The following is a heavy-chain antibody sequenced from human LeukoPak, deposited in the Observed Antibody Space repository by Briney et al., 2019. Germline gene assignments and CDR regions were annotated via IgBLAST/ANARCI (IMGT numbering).Heavy chain of an antibody. D-gene: IGHD2-2*01. CDR3: ARSPPASPFDY. V-gene: IGHV3-53*01. CDR1: GFTVSRNY. J-gene: IGHJ4*02. CDR2: IYSGGDT. Sequence: GGSLRLSCAASGFTVSRNYMSWVRQAPGKGLEWVSVIYSGGDTYFADSVKGRFTISRDISKNTLYLQMNSLRAEDTAFYYCARSPPASPFDYWGRGTLVTVSS.